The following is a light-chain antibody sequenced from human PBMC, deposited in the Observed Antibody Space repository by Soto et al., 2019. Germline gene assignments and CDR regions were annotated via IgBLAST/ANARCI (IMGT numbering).Light chain of an antibody. CDR2: DVS. V-gene: IGLV2-11*01. J-gene: IGLJ2*01. CDR1: SSDVGGYNY. Sequence: QSALTQPRSVSGSPGQSVTISCTGTSSDVGGYNYVSWYQQHPGKAPKLMIYDVSKRPSWVPDRFSGSKSGNTASLTISALQAEDEADYYCCSYAGSFVVFGGGTKLTVL. CDR3: CSYAGSFVV.